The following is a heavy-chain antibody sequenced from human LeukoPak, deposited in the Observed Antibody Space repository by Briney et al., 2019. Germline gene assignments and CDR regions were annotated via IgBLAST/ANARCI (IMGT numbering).Heavy chain of an antibody. V-gene: IGHV4-39*01. CDR1: GGSISSSSYY. CDR3: ARHSSGWFRGDY. Sequence: PSETLSLTCTVSGGSISSSSYYWGWIRQPPGKGLEWIGSIYYSGSTYYNPSLKSRVTISVDTSKNQFSLKLSSVTAADTAVYCCARHSSGWFRGDYWGQGTLVTVSS. D-gene: IGHD6-19*01. CDR2: IYYSGST. J-gene: IGHJ4*02.